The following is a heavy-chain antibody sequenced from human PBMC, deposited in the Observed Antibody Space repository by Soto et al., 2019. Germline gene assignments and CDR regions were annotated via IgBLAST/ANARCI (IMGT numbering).Heavy chain of an antibody. V-gene: IGHV1-69*13. Sequence: SVKVSCKASGGTFSSHAINWVRQAPGQGLEWMGGIIPIFGTANYAQKFQGRVTITADESTSTAYMELSSLRSEDTAVYYCAMLCGYYYTSAHPYLQHWGQGTMVTVSS. CDR1: GGTFSSHA. CDR3: AMLCGYYYTSAHPYLQH. D-gene: IGHD3-22*01. J-gene: IGHJ1*01. CDR2: IIPIFGTA.